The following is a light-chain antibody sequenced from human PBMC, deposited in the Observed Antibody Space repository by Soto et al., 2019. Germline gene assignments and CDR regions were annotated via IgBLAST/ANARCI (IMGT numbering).Light chain of an antibody. J-gene: IGLJ1*01. Sequence: QSALTQPASVSGSLGQSVTISCTGTSSDIGGFRYVSWFQQHPGKAPTLLIYEVTNRPSGVNSRFSGSKSGNTASLTISGLQAEDEADYYCSSYSSSSVPYVFGSWTKVTVL. V-gene: IGLV2-14*01. CDR2: EVT. CDR3: SSYSSSSVPYV. CDR1: SSDIGGFRY.